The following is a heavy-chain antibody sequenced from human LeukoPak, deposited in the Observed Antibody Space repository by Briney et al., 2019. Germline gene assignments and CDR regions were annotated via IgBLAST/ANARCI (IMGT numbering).Heavy chain of an antibody. V-gene: IGHV3-23*01. CDR1: GFTFSSYA. J-gene: IGHJ6*03. D-gene: IGHD2-2*01. CDR3: AKDQVGYCSSTSCPWYMDV. Sequence: GGXLRLSCAASGFTFSSYAMSWVRQAPGKGLEGVSAISGSGGSTYYADSVKGRFTISRDNSKNTLYLQMNSLRAEDTAVYYCAKDQVGYCSSTSCPWYMDVWGKGTTVTVSS. CDR2: ISGSGGST.